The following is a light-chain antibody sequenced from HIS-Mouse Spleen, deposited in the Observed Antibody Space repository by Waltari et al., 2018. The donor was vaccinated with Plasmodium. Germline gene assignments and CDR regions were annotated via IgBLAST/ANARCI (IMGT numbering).Light chain of an antibody. CDR2: KDS. Sequence: SYELTQPPSVSVSPGQTARITCSGDALPKQYAYWYQQKPGQAPLLVIYKDSERPSGIPERCAGPSSGTTVTLTISGVQAEDEADYYCQSADSSGTYVVFGGGTKLTVL. J-gene: IGLJ2*01. CDR1: ALPKQY. CDR3: QSADSSGTYVV. V-gene: IGLV3-25*03.